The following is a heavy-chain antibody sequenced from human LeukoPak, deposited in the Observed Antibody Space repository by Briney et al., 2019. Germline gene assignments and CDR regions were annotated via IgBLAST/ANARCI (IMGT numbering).Heavy chain of an antibody. J-gene: IGHJ3*02. Sequence: ASVKVSCKASGYTFTSYGISWVRQAPGQGLEWMGWISAYNGNTNYAQKLQGRVTMTTDTSTSTAYMELRSLRSDDTAVYYCARGDYDFWSGYYSAFDIWGQGTMVTVSS. CDR2: ISAYNGNT. D-gene: IGHD3-3*01. CDR3: ARGDYDFWSGYYSAFDI. CDR1: GYTFTSYG. V-gene: IGHV1-18*01.